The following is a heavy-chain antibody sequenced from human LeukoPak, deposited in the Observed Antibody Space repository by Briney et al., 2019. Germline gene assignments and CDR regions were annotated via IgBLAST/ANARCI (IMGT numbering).Heavy chain of an antibody. J-gene: IGHJ4*02. CDR1: GYSFTSYW. CDR2: IDPSDSYT. Sequence: GESLKISCKGSGYSFTSYWISWVRQMPGKGLEWMGRIDPSDSYTNYSPSFQGHVTISADKSTSTAYLQWSSLKASDTAMYYCARLGGLERPLDYWGQGTLVTVSS. CDR3: ARLGGLERPLDY. D-gene: IGHD1-1*01. V-gene: IGHV5-10-1*01.